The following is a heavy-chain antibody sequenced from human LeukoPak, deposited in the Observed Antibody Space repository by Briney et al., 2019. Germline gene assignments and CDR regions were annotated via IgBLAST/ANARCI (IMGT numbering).Heavy chain of an antibody. Sequence: PGGSLRLSCAASGFTFSSYEMNWVRQAPGKGLEWVSYISSSGSTIYYADSVKGRFTISRDNAKNSLYLQMNSLRAEDTAVYYCARRDHGDYGEEYWGQGTLVTVSS. CDR3: ARRDHGDYGEEY. CDR2: ISSSGSTI. CDR1: GFTFSSYE. V-gene: IGHV3-48*03. D-gene: IGHD4-17*01. J-gene: IGHJ4*02.